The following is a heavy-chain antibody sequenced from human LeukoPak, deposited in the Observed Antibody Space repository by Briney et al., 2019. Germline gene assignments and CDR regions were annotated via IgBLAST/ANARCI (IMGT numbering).Heavy chain of an antibody. D-gene: IGHD3-22*01. J-gene: IGHJ4*02. Sequence: PGGSLRLSCAASGFTFSNYAMSWVRHAPEKGLEWVSGVCGSGGRTYYADSVKGRFTISRDNSKNMLYLQMSSLRAEDTAVYYCAKHRTFYCDSGGYFYFDYWGQGTLVTVSS. CDR1: GFTFSNYA. CDR3: AKHRTFYCDSGGYFYFDY. CDR2: VCGSGGRT. V-gene: IGHV3-23*01.